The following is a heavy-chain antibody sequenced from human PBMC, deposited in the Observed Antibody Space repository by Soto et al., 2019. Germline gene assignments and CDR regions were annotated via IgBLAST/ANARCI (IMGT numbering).Heavy chain of an antibody. D-gene: IGHD6-13*01. V-gene: IGHV3-48*01. J-gene: IGHJ5*02. Sequence: EVQLVESGGGLVQPGGSLRLSCAASGFTFSSYSMNWVRQAPGKGLEWVSYISSSSSTIYYADSVKGRFTISRDNAKNSLYLQMNRLRAEDTAVYYFARHPERIAEIGWFDPWGQGTLVTVSS. CDR1: GFTFSSYS. CDR2: ISSSSSTI. CDR3: ARHPERIAEIGWFDP.